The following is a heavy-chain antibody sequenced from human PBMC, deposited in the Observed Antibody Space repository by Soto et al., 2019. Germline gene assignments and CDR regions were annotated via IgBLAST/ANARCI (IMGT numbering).Heavy chain of an antibody. V-gene: IGHV3-23*01. D-gene: IGHD3-10*01. Sequence: EVQLLESGGGLVQSGGSLRLSCIASGVTFSTYAMSWVRQAPGKGLEWVSAISGSGGSTYYADSVKGRFTISGDNSKNTLYLQMNSLRAEDTAVYYCAKQRAGFGSGSDTYYFDNWGQGTLVTVSS. CDR2: ISGSGGST. CDR1: GVTFSTYA. CDR3: AKQRAGFGSGSDTYYFDN. J-gene: IGHJ4*02.